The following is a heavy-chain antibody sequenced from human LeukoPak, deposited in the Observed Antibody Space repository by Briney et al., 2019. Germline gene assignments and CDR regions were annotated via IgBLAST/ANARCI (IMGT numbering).Heavy chain of an antibody. J-gene: IGHJ4*02. D-gene: IGHD2-21*02. CDR1: GFTFGDYY. CDR2: ISSSVTTV. CDR3: ARDRDPGFDF. V-gene: IGHV3-11*04. Sequence: PGGSLRLSCAASGFTFGDYYMNWIRQAPGKGLEWVSYISSSVTTVRYADSVMGRFTISRDNGRNSLYLQMNSLRVDDTAVYYCARDRDPGFDFWGQGTLVTVSS.